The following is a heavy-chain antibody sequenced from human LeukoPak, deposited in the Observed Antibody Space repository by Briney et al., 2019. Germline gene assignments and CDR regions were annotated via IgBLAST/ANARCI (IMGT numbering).Heavy chain of an antibody. J-gene: IGHJ4*02. Sequence: ASVKVSCKASGYTFTGYYMHWVRQAPGQGLEWMGWINPNSGGTNYAQKFQGWVTMTRDTSISTAYMELSRLRSDDTAVYYYARAGYGDQPGYFDYWGQGTLVTVSS. CDR2: INPNSGGT. CDR3: ARAGYGDQPGYFDY. V-gene: IGHV1-2*04. CDR1: GYTFTGYY. D-gene: IGHD4-17*01.